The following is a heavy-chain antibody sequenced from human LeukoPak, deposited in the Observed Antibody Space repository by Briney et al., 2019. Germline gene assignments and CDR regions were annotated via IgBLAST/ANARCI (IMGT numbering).Heavy chain of an antibody. CDR2: ISSSSSYI. V-gene: IGHV3-21*01. D-gene: IGHD3-22*01. CDR1: GFTFSSYS. J-gene: IGHJ4*02. CDR3: ARDPYYYDSSGYC. Sequence: PGGSLRLSCAASGFTFSSYSTNWVRQAPGKGLEWVSSISSSSSYIYYADSVKGRFTISRDNAKNSLYLQMNSLRAEDTAVYYCARDPYYYDSSGYCWGQGTLVTVSS.